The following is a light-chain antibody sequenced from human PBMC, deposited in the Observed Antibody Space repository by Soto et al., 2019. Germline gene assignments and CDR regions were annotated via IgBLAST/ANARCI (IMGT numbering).Light chain of an antibody. Sequence: DIQMTQSPSSLSASVVDRFTITFLASQSISSYLNLYQQKPVKAPKLLIYAASRLQSGVPSRFSGSGSGTDFTLTISSLQPEDFATYYCQQSYSTPPTFGQGTKVDIK. CDR1: QSISSY. V-gene: IGKV1-39*01. J-gene: IGKJ1*01. CDR2: AAS. CDR3: QQSYSTPPT.